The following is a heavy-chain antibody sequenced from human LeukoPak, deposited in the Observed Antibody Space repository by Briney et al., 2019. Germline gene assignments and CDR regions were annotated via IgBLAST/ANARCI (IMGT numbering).Heavy chain of an antibody. D-gene: IGHD2-2*01. Sequence: SETLSLTCTVSGGSISSYYWSWIRQPAGKGLEWIGRIYTSGSTNYNPSLKSRVTISVDTSKNQFSLRLSSVTAADTAVYYCARGPVVPAATGNWFDTWGQGTLVTVSS. CDR1: GGSISSYY. J-gene: IGHJ5*02. CDR2: IYTSGST. V-gene: IGHV4-4*07. CDR3: ARGPVVPAATGNWFDT.